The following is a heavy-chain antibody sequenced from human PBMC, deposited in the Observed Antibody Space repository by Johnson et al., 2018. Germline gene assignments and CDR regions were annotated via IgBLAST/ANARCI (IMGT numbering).Heavy chain of an antibody. Sequence: VPLVQSGGGLVQRGGSLRLSCAASGFTFSNYAMSWVRQAPGKGLEWVSGISWHSGSIGYADSVKGRFTISRDNAENSLFLHMNSLRAEDTALYYCAKDFYSIGDRSAFDILGQGTMVTVSS. V-gene: IGHV3-9*01. CDR2: ISWHSGSI. D-gene: IGHD6-19*01. CDR1: GFTFSNYA. CDR3: AKDFYSIGDRSAFDI. J-gene: IGHJ3*02.